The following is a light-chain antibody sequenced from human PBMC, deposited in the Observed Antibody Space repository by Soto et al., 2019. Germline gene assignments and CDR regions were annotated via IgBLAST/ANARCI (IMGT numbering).Light chain of an antibody. CDR2: GAS. CDR1: QSVSSSY. CDR3: QQYGSSPQT. J-gene: IGKJ1*01. V-gene: IGKV3-20*01. Sequence: EILLTQSPGTLSLSPGERATLSCRASQSVSSSYLAWYQQKPGQAPRLLIYGASSRDTGIPDRFSGSGSGTDFTLTISSLEPEDFAVYYCQQYGSSPQTFGQGTKVDIK.